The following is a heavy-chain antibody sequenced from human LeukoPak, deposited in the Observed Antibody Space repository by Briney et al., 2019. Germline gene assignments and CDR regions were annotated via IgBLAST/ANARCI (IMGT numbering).Heavy chain of an antibody. V-gene: IGHV4-4*07. D-gene: IGHD1-26*01. CDR3: AREARGSYYFGY. Sequence: PSETLSLTCTVYAGTISSYYWSWLRQPAGKGLEWVVPIYTHGSTNYDPSRKRRVTIAVDKSKSQFSLKLTSVTAADTAVYYCAREARGSYYFGYWGQGTLVPVSS. CDR1: AGTISSYY. CDR2: IYTHGST. J-gene: IGHJ4*02.